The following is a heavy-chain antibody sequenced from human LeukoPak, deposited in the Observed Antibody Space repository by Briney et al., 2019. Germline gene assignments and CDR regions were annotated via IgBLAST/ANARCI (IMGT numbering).Heavy chain of an antibody. CDR2: TYYRSKWHN. D-gene: IGHD4-11*01. CDR1: GDSVSSNSGV. Sequence: SQTLSLTCAISGDSVSSNSGVWNWIRQSPSRDLEWLGRTYYRSKWHNEYAESVKSRISINPDTSKNQFSLQLNSVTPEDTAEYYCAGTTDYSSFLAYWGQGTLVTVSS. CDR3: AGTTDYSSFLAY. J-gene: IGHJ4*02. V-gene: IGHV6-1*01.